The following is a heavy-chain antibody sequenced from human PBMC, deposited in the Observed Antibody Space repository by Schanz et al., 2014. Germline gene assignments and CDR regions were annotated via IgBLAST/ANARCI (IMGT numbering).Heavy chain of an antibody. D-gene: IGHD6-19*01. CDR3: ARDPNTSAWHPCFDT. Sequence: QVDLVESGGGVVQPGRSLTLSCAVSTSLFSRSVIHWVRQAPGKGLEWVAVMWNDGIKTHYADAGKGRFTISRDNTKNFVHLEMNNLRAEDTAMYYCARDPNTSAWHPCFDTWGQGTLVTVSS. CDR2: MWNDGIKT. V-gene: IGHV3-33*08. CDR1: TSLFSRSV. J-gene: IGHJ4*02.